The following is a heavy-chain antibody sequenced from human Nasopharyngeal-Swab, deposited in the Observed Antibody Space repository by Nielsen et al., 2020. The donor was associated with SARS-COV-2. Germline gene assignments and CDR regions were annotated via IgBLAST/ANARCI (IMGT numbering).Heavy chain of an antibody. D-gene: IGHD3-3*01. CDR3: ARDGLDYDFWSASFMDV. J-gene: IGHJ6*02. CDR2: ISRSSSYI. V-gene: IGHV3-21*01. Sequence: VRQMPGKGLVWVSSISRSSSYIYYADSVKGRFPISRDNAKNSLYLQMNSLRAEDTAVYYCARDGLDYDFWSASFMDVWGQGTTVTVSS.